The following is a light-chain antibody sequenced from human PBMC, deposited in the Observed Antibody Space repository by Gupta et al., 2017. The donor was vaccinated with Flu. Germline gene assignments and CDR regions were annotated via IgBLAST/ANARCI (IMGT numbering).Light chain of an antibody. CDR3: LQRSSWLT. Sequence: EIVLTQSPVTVSLSPGERATLSCRASQGVRYYLSWYQQKPGQAPRLLIYDASNRASGVPDRFNGSGSGTDFTLTSSSREPEDFAVYYGLQRSSWLTFGGGTKVEMK. CDR2: DAS. V-gene: IGKV3-11*01. J-gene: IGKJ4*01. CDR1: QGVRYY.